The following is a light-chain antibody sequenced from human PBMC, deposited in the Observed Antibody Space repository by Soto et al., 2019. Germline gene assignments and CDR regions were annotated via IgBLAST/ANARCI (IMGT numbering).Light chain of an antibody. J-gene: IGLJ1*01. Sequence: QLVLTQPPSVSGAPGQRVTISCTGSSSNIGAGYDVHWYQQLPGTAPKLLIYGNSNRPSGVPDRFSGSKSGTSASLAITGLQADDEADYYCQSYDSSLSSYVFGTGTKLTVL. V-gene: IGLV1-40*01. CDR1: SSNIGAGYD. CDR3: QSYDSSLSSYV. CDR2: GNS.